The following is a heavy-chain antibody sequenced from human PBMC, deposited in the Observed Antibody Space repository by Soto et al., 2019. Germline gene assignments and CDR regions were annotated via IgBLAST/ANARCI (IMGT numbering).Heavy chain of an antibody. D-gene: IGHD6-25*01. CDR1: GGTFSSYA. J-gene: IGHJ6*03. CDR3: ARGQNKAARPNYYYYYMDV. CDR2: IIPIFGTA. Sequence: ASVKVSCKASGGTFSSYAISWVRQAPGQGLEWMGGIIPIFGTANYAQKFQGRVTITADESTSTAYMELSSLRSEDTAVYYCARGQNKAARPNYYYYYMDVWGKGTTVTVSS. V-gene: IGHV1-69*01.